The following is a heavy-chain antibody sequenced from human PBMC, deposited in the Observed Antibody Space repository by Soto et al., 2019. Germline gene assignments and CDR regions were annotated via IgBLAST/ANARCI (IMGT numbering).Heavy chain of an antibody. D-gene: IGHD6-13*01. V-gene: IGHV4-34*01. Sequence: SETVSLTCAVYGGSFSGYYWSWIRQPPGKGLEWIGEINHSGSTNYNPSLKSRVTISVDTSKNQFSLKLSSVTAADTAVYYCAIAKSGVAAAGTPGINYYYGMDVWGQGTTVTVSS. J-gene: IGHJ6*02. CDR3: AIAKSGVAAAGTPGINYYYGMDV. CDR2: INHSGST. CDR1: GGSFSGYY.